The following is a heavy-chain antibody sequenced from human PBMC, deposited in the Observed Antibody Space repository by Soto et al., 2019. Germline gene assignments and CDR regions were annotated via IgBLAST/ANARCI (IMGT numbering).Heavy chain of an antibody. Sequence: SETLSLTCSVSGASINNFAYYWGWIRQPPGKGLEWIGTAYYNENTYYNPSLKSRVAISVDTAKNQFSLNLRSVTAADTAIYFCARRERYYGSPGWFDPWGQGTLVTVSS. D-gene: IGHD3-10*01. CDR2: AYYNENT. J-gene: IGHJ5*01. V-gene: IGHV4-39*01. CDR3: ARRERYYGSPGWFDP. CDR1: GASINNFAYY.